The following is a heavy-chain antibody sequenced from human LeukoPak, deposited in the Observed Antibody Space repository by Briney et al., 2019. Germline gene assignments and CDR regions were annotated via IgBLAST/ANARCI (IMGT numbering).Heavy chain of an antibody. D-gene: IGHD5-12*01. J-gene: IGHJ4*02. CDR3: ARGRGYSGTKPFPWDY. V-gene: IGHV3-7*04. CDR2: INQDGSAR. CDR1: RFTFSKYW. Sequence: QAGGSLRLSCAASRFTFSKYWMSWVRQAPGKGLEWVANINQDGSARHYVDSVKGRFGISRDNVQNSLYLQMNSLRPEDTAVYYCARGRGYSGTKPFPWDYWGQGTLVTVSS.